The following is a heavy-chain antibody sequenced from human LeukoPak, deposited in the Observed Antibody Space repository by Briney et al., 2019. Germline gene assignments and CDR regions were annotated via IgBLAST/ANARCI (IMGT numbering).Heavy chain of an antibody. CDR2: IYPGDSDT. J-gene: IGHJ4*02. Sequence: GESLKISCKGSGYSFTTYWIGWVRQMPGKGLEWMGIIYPGDSDTRYSPSFQGQVTISADKSISTAYLQWSSLKASDTAMYFCATNLLSAEPFYFDYWAREPWSPSPQ. CDR1: GYSFTTYW. V-gene: IGHV5-51*01. D-gene: IGHD1-14*01. CDR3: ATNLLSAEPFYFDY.